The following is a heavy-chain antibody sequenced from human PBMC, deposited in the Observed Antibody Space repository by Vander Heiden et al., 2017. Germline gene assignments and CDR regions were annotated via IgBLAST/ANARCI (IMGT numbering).Heavy chain of an antibody. CDR2: SNPNSGGT. D-gene: IGHD1-26*01. Sequence: QVPLVQSGAEVKKPGASVKFSCQASGYTFTGYCMHWVRQAPGQGLEWMGWSNPNSGGTNYAQKVQGRVTMTRDTSSSTAYMELSRLRSDDTAVYYCAMGATIRSGPDYWGQGTRVTVSS. J-gene: IGHJ4*02. V-gene: IGHV1-2*02. CDR1: GYTFTGYC. CDR3: AMGATIRSGPDY.